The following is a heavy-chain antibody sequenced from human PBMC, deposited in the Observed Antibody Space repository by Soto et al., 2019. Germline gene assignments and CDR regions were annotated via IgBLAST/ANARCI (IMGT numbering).Heavy chain of an antibody. CDR3: AHRPLLRWDSFWLDP. J-gene: IGHJ5*02. CDR1: GFSLSTSGVG. Sequence: SGPTLVNPTQTLTLTFTFSGFSLSTSGVGVGWIRQPPGKALEWLALIYWDDDKRYSPSLKSRLTITKDTSKNQVVLTMTNMDPVDTATYYCAHRPLLRWDSFWLDPWGQGILVTVSS. D-gene: IGHD1-26*01. V-gene: IGHV2-5*02. CDR2: IYWDDDK.